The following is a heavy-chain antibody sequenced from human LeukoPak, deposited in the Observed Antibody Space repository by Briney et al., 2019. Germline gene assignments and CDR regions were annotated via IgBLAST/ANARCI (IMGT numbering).Heavy chain of an antibody. CDR3: ARGSKWEHLDY. CDR1: GYTFSNYN. V-gene: IGHV1-46*01. J-gene: IGHJ4*02. CDR2: VNPSGDST. Sequence: GASVKVSCKASGYTFSNYNIHWLRQAPGQGLEWMGIVNPSGDSTNYAQNFQGRVTMTGDTSTSTVYMELSSLRSEDTAVYYCARGSKWEHLDYWGQGTLVTVSS. D-gene: IGHD1-26*01.